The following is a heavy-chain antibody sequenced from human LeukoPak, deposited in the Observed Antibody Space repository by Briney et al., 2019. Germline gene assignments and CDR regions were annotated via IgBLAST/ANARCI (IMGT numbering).Heavy chain of an antibody. V-gene: IGHV3-30*02. CDR2: IRSGGSDK. D-gene: IGHD3-22*01. J-gene: IGHJ4*02. Sequence: GGSLRLSCAASGFTFSSYGMHWVRQAPGKGLEWVAFIRSGGSDKYDADSVKGRFTISRDNSKNTLYLQMNSLRAEDTAVYYCARILSSAWGELGYWGQGTLVTVSS. CDR3: ARILSSAWGELGY. CDR1: GFTFSSYG.